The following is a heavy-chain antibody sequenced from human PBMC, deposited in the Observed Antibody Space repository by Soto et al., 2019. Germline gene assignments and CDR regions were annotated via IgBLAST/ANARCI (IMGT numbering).Heavy chain of an antibody. CDR3: ARDRGDSTVTTVMQV. Sequence: EVQLVESGGGLVKPGGSLRLSCAASGFPFRVYSMTWVRQAPGKGLEWVSSVSTGSRYIYYADSVKGRFTISRDNAKKSLFLQMNSLRAEDTAVYYCARDRGDSTVTTVMQVWGQGTMVTVSS. V-gene: IGHV3-21*01. D-gene: IGHD4-17*01. J-gene: IGHJ3*01. CDR2: VSTGSRYI. CDR1: GFPFRVYS.